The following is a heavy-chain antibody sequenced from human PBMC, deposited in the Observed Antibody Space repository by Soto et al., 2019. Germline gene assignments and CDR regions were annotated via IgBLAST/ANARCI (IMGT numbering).Heavy chain of an antibody. CDR2: ISSSSSYI. CDR3: AREGGGYYYDSSGYYAFDI. V-gene: IGHV3-21*01. CDR1: GFTFSSYS. J-gene: IGHJ3*02. Sequence: GGSLRLSCAASGFTFSSYSMNWVRQAPGKGLEWVSSISSSSSYIYYADSVKGRFTISRDNAKNSLYLQMNSLRAEDTAVYYCAREGGGYYYDSSGYYAFDIWGQGTMVTVSS. D-gene: IGHD3-22*01.